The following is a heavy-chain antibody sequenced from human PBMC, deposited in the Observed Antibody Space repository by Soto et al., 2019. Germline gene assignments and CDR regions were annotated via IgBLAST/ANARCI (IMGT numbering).Heavy chain of an antibody. Sequence: SETLSLTCRVSGDSTSRGGYYWSWIRQHPGKGLEWIGYIYWSGNTYFNPSLKSRVSISLGTSSNQFSLNLTSVTAADTAVYYCARGAADYGDAFDIWGQGTMVTVSS. CDR1: GDSTSRGGYY. CDR2: IYWSGNT. J-gene: IGHJ3*02. D-gene: IGHD4-17*01. CDR3: ARGAADYGDAFDI. V-gene: IGHV4-31*03.